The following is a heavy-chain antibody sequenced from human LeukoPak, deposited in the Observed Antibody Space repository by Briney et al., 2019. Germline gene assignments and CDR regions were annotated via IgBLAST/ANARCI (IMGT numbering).Heavy chain of an antibody. D-gene: IGHD3-10*01. Sequence: SETLSLTCTVYSGSLSGYYWSWLRQPPGKGLECIGEVNDSGKINYTPSLTSRVTVSVDAPKKQFSLKLTSVTAADTAVYYCARVIDSSESYYRPFDYWGQGIMVTVSS. CDR1: SGSLSGYY. CDR3: ARVIDSSESYYRPFDY. V-gene: IGHV4-34*01. J-gene: IGHJ4*02. CDR2: VNDSGKI.